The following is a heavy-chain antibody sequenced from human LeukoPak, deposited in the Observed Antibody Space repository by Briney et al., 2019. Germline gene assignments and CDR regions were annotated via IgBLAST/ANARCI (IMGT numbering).Heavy chain of an antibody. Sequence: PAASVKVSCKASGYTFTGYYMHWVRQAPGRGLEWMGWINPNSGGTNYAQKFQGRVTMTRDTSISTAYMELSRLRSDDTAVYYCARGRGSTSSNFDYWGQGTLVTVSS. CDR1: GYTFTGYY. D-gene: IGHD2-2*01. J-gene: IGHJ4*02. V-gene: IGHV1-2*02. CDR2: INPNSGGT. CDR3: ARGRGSTSSNFDY.